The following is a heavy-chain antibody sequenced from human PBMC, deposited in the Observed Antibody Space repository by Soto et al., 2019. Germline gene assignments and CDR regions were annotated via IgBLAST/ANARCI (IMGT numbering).Heavy chain of an antibody. CDR3: ARGDGTGLHSSGWSPRF. D-gene: IGHD6-13*01. J-gene: IGHJ4*02. CDR1: GFTFSIST. CDR2: ISSGSTYF. V-gene: IGHV3-21*01. Sequence: EVQLVESGGGLVKSGGSLTLSCAASGFTFSISTMIWVRQAPGKRLEWVSSISSGSTYFYYADSVKGRFSISRDNAKRPLFLQVNSLRVEDTAVYYCARGDGTGLHSSGWSPRFWGQGTLVTVSS.